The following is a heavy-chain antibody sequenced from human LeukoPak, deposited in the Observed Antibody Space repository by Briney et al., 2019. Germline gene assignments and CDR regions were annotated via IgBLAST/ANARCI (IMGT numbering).Heavy chain of an antibody. Sequence: TSETLSLTCTVSGGSITSSSYYWGWIRQPPGKGLEWIGSIYYSGTTYYNPSLKSRVTISVDTSKNKFSLKLDSVTAADTAVYYCAREGGGNSDYWGQGTLVTVSS. D-gene: IGHD4-23*01. J-gene: IGHJ4*02. CDR1: GGSITSSSYY. CDR3: AREGGGNSDY. V-gene: IGHV4-39*07. CDR2: IYYSGTT.